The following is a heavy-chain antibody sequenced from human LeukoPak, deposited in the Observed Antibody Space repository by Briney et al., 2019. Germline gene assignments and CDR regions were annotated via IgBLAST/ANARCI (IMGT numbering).Heavy chain of an antibody. Sequence: GESLRISCKGSGYSFTSYWISWVRQMPGKGLEWMGRIDPSDSYTNYSPSFQGHVTISADKSISTAYLQWSSLKPSDTAMYYCASQRDPTYYYYGMGVWGQGTTVSVSS. CDR2: IDPSDSYT. J-gene: IGHJ6*02. V-gene: IGHV5-10-1*01. CDR3: ASQRDPTYYYYGMGV. CDR1: GYSFTSYW.